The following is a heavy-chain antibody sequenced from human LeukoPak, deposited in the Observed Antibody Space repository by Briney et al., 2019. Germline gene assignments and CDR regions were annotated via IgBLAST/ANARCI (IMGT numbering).Heavy chain of an antibody. Sequence: GGSLRLSCAASGFTFSSYAVSWVRQAPGKGLEWVALISYDGSDKYYADSVKGRFNISRDNSKNRLYLQMNSLRAEDTAVYYCARDSWECRGGSCYPYNWFDPWGQGTLVTVSS. CDR1: GFTFSSYA. V-gene: IGHV3-30*13. D-gene: IGHD2-15*01. CDR3: ARDSWECRGGSCYPYNWFDP. CDR2: ISYDGSDK. J-gene: IGHJ5*02.